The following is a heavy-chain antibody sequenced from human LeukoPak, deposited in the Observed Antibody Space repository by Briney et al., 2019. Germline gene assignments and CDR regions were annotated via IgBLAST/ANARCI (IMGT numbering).Heavy chain of an antibody. D-gene: IGHD6-13*01. CDR2: ISWNSGSI. CDR1: GFTFDDYA. CDR3: AKEKGYSSSWYRVRYFDY. Sequence: GGSLRLSCAASGFTFDDYAMHWARQAPGKVLEWVSGISWNSGSIGYADSVKGRFTISRDNAKNSLYLQMNSLRAEDTALYYCAKEKGYSSSWYRVRYFDYWGQGTLVTVSS. J-gene: IGHJ4*02. V-gene: IGHV3-9*01.